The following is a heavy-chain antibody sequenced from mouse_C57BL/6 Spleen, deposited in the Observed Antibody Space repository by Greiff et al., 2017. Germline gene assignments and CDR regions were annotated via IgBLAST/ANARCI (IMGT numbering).Heavy chain of an antibody. CDR1: GYTFTSYW. D-gene: IGHD1-1*01. CDR2: INPSNGGT. J-gene: IGHJ2*01. CDR3: ARYRITTVVFDY. V-gene: IGHV1-53*01. Sequence: QVQLQQPGTELVKPGASVKLSCKASGYTFTSYWMHRVKQRPGHGLAWIGNINPSNGGTNYKQKFKSKATLTVENASSTAYMQLSSLTSEDSAVYYGARYRITTVVFDYWGQGTTLTVSS.